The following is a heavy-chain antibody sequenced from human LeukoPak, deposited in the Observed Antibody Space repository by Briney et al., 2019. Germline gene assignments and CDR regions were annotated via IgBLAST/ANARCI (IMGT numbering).Heavy chain of an antibody. V-gene: IGHV1-2*02. CDR2: INPNSGGT. D-gene: IGHD5-12*01. CDR3: ARELRDGYISPQLDY. J-gene: IGHJ4*02. Sequence: ASVKVSCKVSGYTLTELSMHWVRQAPGQGLEWMGWINPNSGGTNYAQKFQGRVTMTRDTSISTAYMELSRLRSDDTAVYYCARELRDGYISPQLDYWGQGTLVTVSS. CDR1: GYTLTELS.